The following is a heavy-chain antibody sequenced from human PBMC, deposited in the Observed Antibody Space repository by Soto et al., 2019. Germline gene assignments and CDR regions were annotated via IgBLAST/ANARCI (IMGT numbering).Heavy chain of an antibody. Sequence: GGSLRLSCAASGFTFSSYSMNWVRQAPGKGLEWVSYISSSSSTIYYADSVKGRFTISRDNAKNSLYLQMNSLRDEDTAVYYCARLLYDFWSGYYRRRPLDVCGQGTTVTVSS. CDR1: GFTFSSYS. D-gene: IGHD3-3*01. CDR3: ARLLYDFWSGYYRRRPLDV. V-gene: IGHV3-48*02. J-gene: IGHJ6*02. CDR2: ISSSSSTI.